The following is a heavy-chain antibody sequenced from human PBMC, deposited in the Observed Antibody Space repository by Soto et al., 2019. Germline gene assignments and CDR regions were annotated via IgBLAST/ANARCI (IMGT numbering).Heavy chain of an antibody. V-gene: IGHV1-69*01. D-gene: IGHD5-18*01. CDR2: IIPIFGIA. CDR1: GGTLLSYT. Sequence: QVQLVQSGAEVKKPGSSVKVSCKASGGTLLSYTISGVRQAPGQGLEWMGGIIPIFGIANYGQKFQGRVTITADESTGVAYMELSSLRYEDTAVYYCAGGEGATAMENVWGQGTTVTVSS. CDR3: AGGEGATAMENV. J-gene: IGHJ6*02.